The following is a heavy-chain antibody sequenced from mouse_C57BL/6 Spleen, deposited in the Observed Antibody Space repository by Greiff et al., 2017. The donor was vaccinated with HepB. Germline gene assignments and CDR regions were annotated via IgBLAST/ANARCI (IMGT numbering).Heavy chain of an antibody. D-gene: IGHD1-1*01. CDR3: ARGDYYGSSLYAIDY. J-gene: IGHJ4*01. CDR2: IYPGDGDT. CDR1: GYAFSSYW. Sequence: QVQLKQSGAELVKPGASVKISCKASGYAFSSYWMNWVKQRPGKGLEWIGQIYPGDGDTNYNGKFKGKATLTADKSSSTAYMQLSSLTSEDSAVYFCARGDYYGSSLYAIDYWGQGTSVTVSS. V-gene: IGHV1-80*01.